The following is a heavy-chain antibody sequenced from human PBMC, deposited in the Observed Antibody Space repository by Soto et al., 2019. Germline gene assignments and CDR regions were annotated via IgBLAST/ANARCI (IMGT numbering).Heavy chain of an antibody. J-gene: IGHJ2*01. CDR3: AKEFFSPQAYWFFDL. V-gene: IGHV3-30*18. Sequence: QVQLVESGGGVVQPGRSLRLSCAASGFTYSTFGMHWVRQAPGKGLEWVAVIAADGLAQYYADSVKGRFTISRDNSENTLFLQMNNLGAEDTAVYYYAKEFFSPQAYWFFDLWGRGTLVTVSS. CDR2: IAADGLAQ. CDR1: GFTYSTFG. D-gene: IGHD3-3*01.